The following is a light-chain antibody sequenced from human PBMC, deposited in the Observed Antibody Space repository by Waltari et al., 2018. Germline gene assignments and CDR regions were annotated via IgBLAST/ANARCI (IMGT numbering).Light chain of an antibody. Sequence: EIVLTQSPGTLSLSPGDRATLSCRASQIISKYLAWYQQKPGQAPRLLIYHASSRAAGIPDRFSGSGSGTDFSLSISRLEPEDFAVYYCQHYESLPVTFGQGTKVEIK. CDR3: QHYESLPVT. CDR2: HAS. V-gene: IGKV3-20*01. CDR1: QIISKY. J-gene: IGKJ1*01.